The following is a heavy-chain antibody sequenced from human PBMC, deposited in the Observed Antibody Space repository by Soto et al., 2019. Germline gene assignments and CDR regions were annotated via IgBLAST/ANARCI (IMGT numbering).Heavy chain of an antibody. CDR1: GYTFTSYA. CDR3: ARVLRFLEWLSLGYYGMDV. D-gene: IGHD3-3*01. CDR2: INAGNGNT. Sequence: QVQLVQSGAEVKKPGASVKVSCKASGYTFTSYAMHWVRQAPGQRLEWMGWINAGNGNTKYSQKFQGRVTITRDTSASTGYMELRSLRSEDTAVYYCARVLRFLEWLSLGYYGMDVWGQGTTVTVSS. J-gene: IGHJ6*02. V-gene: IGHV1-3*01.